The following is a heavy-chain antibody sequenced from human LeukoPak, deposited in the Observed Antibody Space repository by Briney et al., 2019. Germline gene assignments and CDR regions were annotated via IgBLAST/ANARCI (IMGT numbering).Heavy chain of an antibody. CDR2: ISGSGGST. CDR3: AKDLRGIVVVVAATGGFDY. J-gene: IGHJ4*02. CDR1: GFTFSSYW. V-gene: IGHV3-23*01. Sequence: PGGSLRLSCAASGFTFSSYWMSWVRQAPGKGLEWVSAISGSGGSTYYADSVKGRFTISRDNSKNTLYLQMNSLRAEDTAVYYCAKDLRGIVVVVAATGGFDYWGQGTLVTVSS. D-gene: IGHD2-15*01.